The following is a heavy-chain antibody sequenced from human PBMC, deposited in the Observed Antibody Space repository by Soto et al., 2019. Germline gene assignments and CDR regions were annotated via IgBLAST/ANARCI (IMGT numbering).Heavy chain of an antibody. Sequence: SETLSLTCTVSGGSINSYYWSWIRQPPGKGLEWIGYIYHSGSSNYNPSLKSRVTILVDTSQNQFSLKLNSVTAADTAVYYCARDHGSAGYEFWSAYYTAWFDPWGKGTLVTVAS. V-gene: IGHV4-59*01. CDR3: ARDHGSAGYEFWSAYYTAWFDP. D-gene: IGHD3-3*01. CDR1: GGSINSYY. CDR2: IYHSGSS. J-gene: IGHJ5*02.